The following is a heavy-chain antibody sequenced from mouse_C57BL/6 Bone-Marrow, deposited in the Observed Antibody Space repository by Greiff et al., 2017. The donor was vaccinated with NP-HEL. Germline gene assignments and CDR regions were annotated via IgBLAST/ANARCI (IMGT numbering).Heavy chain of an antibody. J-gene: IGHJ3*01. CDR3: ARSVYDYDGSPWFAY. Sequence: VQLQQSGPVLVKPGASVKMSCKASGYTFTDYYMNWVKQSHGKSLEWIGVINPYNGGTSYNQKFKGKATLTVDKSSSTAYMELNSLTSEDSAVYYCARSVYDYDGSPWFAYWGQGTLVTVSA. CDR1: GYTFTDYY. CDR2: INPYNGGT. D-gene: IGHD2-4*01. V-gene: IGHV1-19*01.